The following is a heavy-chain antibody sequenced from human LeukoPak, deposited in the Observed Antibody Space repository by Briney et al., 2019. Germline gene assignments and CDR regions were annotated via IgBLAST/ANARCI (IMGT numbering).Heavy chain of an antibody. CDR1: GGSFSGYY. CDR3: ARIVYYDSSGYFYHFDY. V-gene: IGHV4-34*01. CDR2: INHSGST. J-gene: IGHJ4*02. Sequence: SETLSLTCAVYGGSFSGYYWSWIRQPPGKGLEWIGEINHSGSTNYNPSLKSRVTISVDTSKNQFSLKLSSVTAADTALYYCARIVYYDSSGYFYHFDYWGQGTLVTVSS. D-gene: IGHD3-22*01.